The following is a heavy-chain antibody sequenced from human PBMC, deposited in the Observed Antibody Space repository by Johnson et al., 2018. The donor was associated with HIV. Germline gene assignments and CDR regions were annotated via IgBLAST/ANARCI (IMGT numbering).Heavy chain of an antibody. D-gene: IGHD3-22*01. J-gene: IGHJ3*02. Sequence: EVQLVESGGGVVRPGGSLRLSCAASGFTFDEYGLSWVRQVPGKGLEWVSGINWNGGSTKYDDSVKGRFTISRDNAKNSLYLQMHSLRAEDTAVYYCARDGMIEGTFDIWGQGTMVTVSS. CDR1: GFTFDEYG. CDR3: ARDGMIEGTFDI. CDR2: INWNGGST. V-gene: IGHV3-20*04.